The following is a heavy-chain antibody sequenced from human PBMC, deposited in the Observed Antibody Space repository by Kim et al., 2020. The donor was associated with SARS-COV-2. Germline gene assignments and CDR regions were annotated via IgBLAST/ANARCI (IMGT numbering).Heavy chain of an antibody. V-gene: IGHV4-34*01. J-gene: IGHJ4*02. CDR1: GGSFSGYY. CDR3: ARGYYGYLGDY. D-gene: IGHD3-10*01. CDR2: INHSGST. Sequence: SETLSLTCAVYGGSFSGYYWSWIRQPPGKGPEWIGEINHSGSTNYNPSLKSRVTISVDTSKNQFSLKLNSVTAADTAVYYCARGYYGYLGDYWGQGTLVTVSS.